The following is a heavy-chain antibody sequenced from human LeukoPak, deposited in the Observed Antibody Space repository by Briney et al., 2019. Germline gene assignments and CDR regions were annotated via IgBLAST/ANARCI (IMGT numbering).Heavy chain of an antibody. Sequence: SVKVSCKASGGTFSSYAISWVRQAPGQGLEWMGRIIPILGIANYAQKFQGRVTITADKSTSTAYMELSSLRSEDAAVYYCARDSTVTIEYYYGMDVWGQGTTVTVS. J-gene: IGHJ6*02. V-gene: IGHV1-69*04. CDR1: GGTFSSYA. D-gene: IGHD4-17*01. CDR2: IIPILGIA. CDR3: ARDSTVTIEYYYGMDV.